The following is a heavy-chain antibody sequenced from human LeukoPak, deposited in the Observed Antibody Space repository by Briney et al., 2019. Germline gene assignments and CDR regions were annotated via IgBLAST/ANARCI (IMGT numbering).Heavy chain of an antibody. V-gene: IGHV1-46*01. CDR3: ARASATLGPIDY. D-gene: IGHD2-15*01. Sequence: ASVEVSCKASGYTLTSYFMHWVRQVPGQGLEWMGIINPSGGSTSYAQKFQGRVTVTRDTSTSTVYMQLGSLRSDDTAVYFCARASATLGPIDYWGQGTLVTVSS. CDR2: INPSGGST. CDR1: GYTLTSYF. J-gene: IGHJ4*02.